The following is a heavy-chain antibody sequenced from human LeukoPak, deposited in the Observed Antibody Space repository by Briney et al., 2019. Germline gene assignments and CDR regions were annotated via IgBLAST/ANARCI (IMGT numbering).Heavy chain of an antibody. CDR1: GYSISSGYY. V-gene: IGHV4-38-2*02. CDR3: ARHSPSSGWFSY. Sequence: PSETLSLTCTVSGYSISSGYYWGWIRQPPGKGLEWIGSIYHSGSTYYNPSLKSRVTISVDTSKNQFSLKLSSVTAADTAVYYCARHSPSSGWFSYWGQGTLVTVSS. CDR2: IYHSGST. J-gene: IGHJ4*02. D-gene: IGHD6-19*01.